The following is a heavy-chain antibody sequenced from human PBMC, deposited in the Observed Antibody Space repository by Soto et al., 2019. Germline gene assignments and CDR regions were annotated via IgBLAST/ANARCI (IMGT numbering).Heavy chain of an antibody. D-gene: IGHD6-19*01. J-gene: IGHJ6*02. CDR1: GFTFDDYA. CDR3: AKDRSVAGTSYGMDA. V-gene: IGHV3-9*01. Sequence: HPGGSLRLSCAASGFTFDDYAMHWVRQAPGKGLEWVSGISWNSGSIGYADSVKGRFTISRDNAKNSLYLQMNSLRAEDTALYYCAKDRSVAGTSYGMDAWGQGTTVTVSS. CDR2: ISWNSGSI.